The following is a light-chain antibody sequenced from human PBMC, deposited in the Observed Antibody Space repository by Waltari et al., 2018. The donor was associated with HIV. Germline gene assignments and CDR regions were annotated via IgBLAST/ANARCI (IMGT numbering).Light chain of an antibody. Sequence: IQLTQSPSFLSASVGERLTITCRATQGVGSYLAWYQQKPGKAPNRLIYSVSILQTGVPSRFSGSGSGTEFTRTITDLQPEDFATYYCQQLKTYPLSFGGGTKVEIK. CDR3: QQLKTYPLS. V-gene: IGKV1-9*01. CDR1: QGVGSY. J-gene: IGKJ4*01. CDR2: SVS.